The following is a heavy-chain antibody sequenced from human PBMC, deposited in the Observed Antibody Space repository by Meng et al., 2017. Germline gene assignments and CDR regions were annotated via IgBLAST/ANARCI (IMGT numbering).Heavy chain of an antibody. Sequence: GESLKISCTASGFTFGDYAMSWVRQAPGKGLEWVGFIRSKAYGGTTEYAASVKGRFTISRDDSKSIAYLQMNSLKTEDTAVYYCTRYSSGWYGFLTEYFQHWGQGTLVTVSS. V-gene: IGHV3-49*04. CDR2: IRSKAYGGTT. CDR3: TRYSSGWYGFLTEYFQH. CDR1: GFTFGDYA. D-gene: IGHD6-19*01. J-gene: IGHJ1*01.